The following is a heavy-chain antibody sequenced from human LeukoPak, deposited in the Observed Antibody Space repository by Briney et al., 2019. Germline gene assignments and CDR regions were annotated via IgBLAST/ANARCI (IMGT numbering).Heavy chain of an antibody. CDR1: GFTFSSYS. V-gene: IGHV3-23*01. J-gene: IGHJ5*02. CDR2: IGSNSVPT. CDR3: AKHCSGYCNTASEKRFDP. Sequence: GGSLRLSCAASGFTFSSYSMNWVRQAPGKGLEWVSGIGSNSVPTVYADSVKGRFTISRDNSKSMLYPQMDSLRVEDTAVYYCAKHCSGYCNTASEKRFDPWGQGTLVTASS. D-gene: IGHD2-2*03.